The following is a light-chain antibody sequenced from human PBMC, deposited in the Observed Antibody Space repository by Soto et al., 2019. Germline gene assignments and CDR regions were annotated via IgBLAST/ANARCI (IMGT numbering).Light chain of an antibody. CDR1: QSISSSY. V-gene: IGKV3-20*01. CDR3: QLYGSSHMFS. J-gene: IGKJ2*01. Sequence: EIVLTQSPGTLPLSPGEGATLSCRASQSISSSYLAWYQQKPGQAPRLLIYAASSRATGIPDRFSGSGSGTDFTLTISRLEPEDFAVYCCQLYGSSHMFSFGQGTKREIK. CDR2: AAS.